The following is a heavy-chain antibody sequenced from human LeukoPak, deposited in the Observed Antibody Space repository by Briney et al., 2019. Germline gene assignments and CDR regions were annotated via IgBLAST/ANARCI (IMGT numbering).Heavy chain of an antibody. CDR1: GASISHYY. J-gene: IGHJ4*03. CDR2: IHTSGGS. D-gene: IGHD1-26*01. Sequence: ASETLSLTCTVSGASISHYYWSWIRRTPAKGLEWMGHIHTSGGSTYYPSLKSRLTMSIDTSRNQLSLKLTSVTAADTAVYFCARLGSYHDFWGQGALVTVSS. V-gene: IGHV4-4*09. CDR3: ARLGSYHDF.